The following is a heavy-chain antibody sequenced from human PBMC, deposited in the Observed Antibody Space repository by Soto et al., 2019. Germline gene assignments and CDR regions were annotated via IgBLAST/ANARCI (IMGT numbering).Heavy chain of an antibody. CDR1: GGSISSSSHY. CDR3: ARIRDYYGSPMTIRPWFDP. V-gene: IGHV4-61*05. J-gene: IGHJ5*02. D-gene: IGHD3-10*01. CDR2: IYNTGST. Sequence: TSETLSLTCTVSGGSISSSSHYWGWIRQPPGKGLEWIGYIYNTGSTIYNPSLKSRVTISVDTSKNQFSLKLSSVTAADTAVYYCARIRDYYGSPMTIRPWFDPWGQGTRVTVPQ.